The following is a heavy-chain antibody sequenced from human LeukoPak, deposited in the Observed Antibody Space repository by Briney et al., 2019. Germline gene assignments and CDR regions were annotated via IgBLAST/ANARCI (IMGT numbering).Heavy chain of an antibody. CDR1: GFTFSSYS. CDR3: AKEGCGSGSCYSYYYYMDV. D-gene: IGHD1-26*01. CDR2: ISGSGGST. Sequence: GGSLRLSCAASGFTFSSYSMNWVRQAPGKGLEWVSAISGSGGSTYSADSVKGRFNISRDNSKNTLYLQMNSLRAEDTAVYYCAKEGCGSGSCYSYYYYMDVWGKGTTVTISS. J-gene: IGHJ6*03. V-gene: IGHV3-23*01.